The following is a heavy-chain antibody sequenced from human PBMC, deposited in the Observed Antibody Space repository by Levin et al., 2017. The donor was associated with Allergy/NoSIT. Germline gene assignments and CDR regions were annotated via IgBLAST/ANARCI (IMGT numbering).Heavy chain of an antibody. D-gene: IGHD5-24*01. CDR3: ARVLQFSEGYSMDV. CDR2: FYYSGST. Sequence: SETLSLTCTVSGGSISSYYWSWIRQPPGKGLEWIGYFYYSGSTNYNPSLMSRLTISVDTSKNQFSLKLSSVTAADTAVYYCARVLQFSEGYSMDVWGQGTTVTVSS. J-gene: IGHJ6*02. V-gene: IGHV4-59*01. CDR1: GGSISSYY.